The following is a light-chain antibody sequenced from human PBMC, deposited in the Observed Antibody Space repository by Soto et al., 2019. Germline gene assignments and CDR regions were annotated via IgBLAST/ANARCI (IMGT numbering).Light chain of an antibody. J-gene: IGKJ1*01. CDR3: QQYGSSPQA. CDR1: QSVSSSY. CDR2: GAS. Sequence: EIVLTHSPGTLSLSPGEIATLSCRASQSVSSSYLAWYQQKPGQAPRLLIYGASSRATGIPDRFSGSGSGTDFTLTISRLEPEDFAVXYCQQYGSSPQALGQGTKVDIK. V-gene: IGKV3-20*01.